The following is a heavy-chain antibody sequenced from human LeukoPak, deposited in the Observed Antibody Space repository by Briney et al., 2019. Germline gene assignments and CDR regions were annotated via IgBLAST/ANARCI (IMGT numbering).Heavy chain of an antibody. CDR2: ISYDGSNK. CDR3: ARDGSSWYDEAEYFQH. Sequence: PGGSLRLSCAASGFTFSSYAMHWVRQAPGKGLEWVAVISYDGSNKYYADSVKGRFTISRDNAKNSLYLQMNSLRAEDTAVYYCARDGSSWYDEAEYFQHWGQGTLVTVSS. D-gene: IGHD6-13*01. V-gene: IGHV3-30-3*01. CDR1: GFTFSSYA. J-gene: IGHJ1*01.